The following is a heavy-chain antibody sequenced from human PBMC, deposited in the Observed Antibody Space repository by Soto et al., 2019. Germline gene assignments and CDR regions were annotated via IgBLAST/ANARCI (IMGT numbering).Heavy chain of an antibody. J-gene: IGHJ5*02. CDR1: GGSFSGYY. CDR3: ARGGYDSSGYYDTGSGCDP. Sequence: SETLSLNCAVYGGSFSGYYWSWIRQPPGKGLEWIGEINHSGSTNYNPSLKSRVTISVDTYKNQFSLKLSSVTAADTAVYYCARGGYDSSGYYDTGSGCDPLGQGTLVPFCS. D-gene: IGHD3-22*01. V-gene: IGHV4-34*01. CDR2: INHSGST.